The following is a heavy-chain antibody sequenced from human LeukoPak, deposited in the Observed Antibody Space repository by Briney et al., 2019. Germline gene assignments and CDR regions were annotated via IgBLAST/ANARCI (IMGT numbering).Heavy chain of an antibody. D-gene: IGHD6-19*01. CDR2: VYTSGTT. J-gene: IGHJ3*02. CDR3: ATSGSGWSTKKDALEI. Sequence: SETLSLTCTVSGGSVSSYYWSWIRQPAGKGLEWIGRVYTSGTTYYTPSLRSRVTVSVDTSKNQFSLKMTSVNAADTAVYYCATSGSGWSTKKDALEIWGQGTTVTVAS. CDR1: GGSVSSYY. V-gene: IGHV4-4*07.